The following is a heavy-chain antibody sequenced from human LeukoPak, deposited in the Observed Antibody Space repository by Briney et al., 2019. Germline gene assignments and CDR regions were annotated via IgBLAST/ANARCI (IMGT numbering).Heavy chain of an antibody. J-gene: IGHJ3*02. CDR2: IYYSGST. Sequence: SETLSLTCTVSGDSVSHETYYWSWIRQPPGKGLEWIGYIYYSGSTNYNPSLKSRVTVSVDTSKNQCSLKLSSVTTADTAVYYCTRSTNLEAFDIWGQGTMVTVSS. CDR1: GDSVSHETYY. CDR3: TRSTNLEAFDI. D-gene: IGHD2-8*01. V-gene: IGHV4-61*01.